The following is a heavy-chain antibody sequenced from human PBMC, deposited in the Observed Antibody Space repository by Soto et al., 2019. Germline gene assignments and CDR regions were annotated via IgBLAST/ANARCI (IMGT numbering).Heavy chain of an antibody. CDR3: ARGESSSSYGYYYYYGMDV. CDR2: IYYSGST. V-gene: IGHV4-39*01. Sequence: SETLSLTCTVSVGSISSSSYYWGWIRQPPGKGLEWIGSIYYSGSTYYNPSLKSRVTISVDTSKNQFSLKLSSVTAADTAVYYCARGESSSSYGYYYYYGMDVWGQGTTVTVSS. CDR1: VGSISSSSYY. D-gene: IGHD6-6*01. J-gene: IGHJ6*02.